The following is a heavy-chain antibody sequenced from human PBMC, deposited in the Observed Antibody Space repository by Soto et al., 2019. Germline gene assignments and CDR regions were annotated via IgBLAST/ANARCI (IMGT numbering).Heavy chain of an antibody. J-gene: IGHJ4*02. CDR1: GFTFSSYA. V-gene: IGHV3-23*01. Sequence: SLRLSCAASGFTFSSYAMSWVRQAPGKGLEWVSAISGGGGSTYYADSVKGRFTISRDNSKNTLYLQMNSLRAEDTAVYYCAKDRLATAYCGGDCYSVDYFDYWGQGTLVTVSS. CDR3: AKDRLATAYCGGDCYSVDYFDY. D-gene: IGHD2-21*02. CDR2: ISGGGGST.